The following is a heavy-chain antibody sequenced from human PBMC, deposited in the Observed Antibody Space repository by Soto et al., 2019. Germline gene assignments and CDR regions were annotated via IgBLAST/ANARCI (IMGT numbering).Heavy chain of an antibody. V-gene: IGHV3-74*01. CDR2: INSDGSST. Sequence: PGGSLRLSCAASGFTFSSYWMHWVRQAPGKGLVWVSRINSDGSSTSYADSVKGRFTISRDNAKNTLYLQMNSLRAEDTAVYYCASQYYDFWSGYSLFDYWGQGTLVTVSS. CDR1: GFTFSSYW. J-gene: IGHJ4*02. D-gene: IGHD3-3*01. CDR3: ASQYYDFWSGYSLFDY.